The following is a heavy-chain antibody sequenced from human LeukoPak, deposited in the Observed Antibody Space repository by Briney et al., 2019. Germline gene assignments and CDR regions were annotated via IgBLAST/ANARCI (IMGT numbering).Heavy chain of an antibody. J-gene: IGHJ4*02. CDR3: ATSPASSCLDD. Sequence: GGSLRLSCAASGFTFSSYAMLWVRQAPGKGLEWVAVISYDGSNKYYADSVKGRFTISRDNSKNTLYLQMNSLRAEDTAVYHCATSPASSCLDDWGQGTLVTVSS. CDR2: ISYDGSNK. D-gene: IGHD2-2*01. V-gene: IGHV3-30-3*01. CDR1: GFTFSSYA.